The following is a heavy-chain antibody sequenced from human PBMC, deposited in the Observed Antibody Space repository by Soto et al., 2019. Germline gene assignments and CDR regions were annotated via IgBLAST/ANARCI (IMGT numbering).Heavy chain of an antibody. CDR3: ARPVNYYYYYMDV. CDR1: GGSISSSTSY. V-gene: IGHV4-39*01. Sequence: QLQLQESGPGLVKPSETLSLTCTVSGGSISSSTSYWGWIRQPAGKGLEWIGSLNYSGSTYYSPSLKSRVTISADTSKNQFSLKLSSVTAADASVYYCARPVNYYYYYMDVWGKGTMVTVSS. J-gene: IGHJ6*03. CDR2: LNYSGST.